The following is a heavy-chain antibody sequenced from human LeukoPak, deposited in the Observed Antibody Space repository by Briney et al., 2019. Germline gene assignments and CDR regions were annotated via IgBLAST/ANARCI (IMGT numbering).Heavy chain of an antibody. D-gene: IGHD3-10*01. CDR3: ARQFASGAYFT. CDR2: IYYSGNT. J-gene: IGHJ1*01. Sequence: SETLSLTCSVSGLSIARNSDYWAWIRQSPGTGLDWLATIYYSGNTFYDPSLKSRLTISIDTSKDQFSLKLTSVTVADTAVYFCARQFASGAYFTWGQGNLVTVSS. CDR1: GLSIARNSDY. V-gene: IGHV4-39*01.